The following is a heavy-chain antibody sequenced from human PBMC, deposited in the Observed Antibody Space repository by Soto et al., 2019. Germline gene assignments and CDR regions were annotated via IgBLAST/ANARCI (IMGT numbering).Heavy chain of an antibody. J-gene: IGHJ6*02. Sequence: SVKVSCKASGGTFSSYAISWVRQAPGQGLEWMGGIIPIFGTANYAQKFQGRVTITADESTSTAYMELSSLRSEDTAVYYCARHTRSSYYYYYGMDVWGQGTKVTVYS. D-gene: IGHD3-10*01. CDR1: GGTFSSYA. CDR2: IIPIFGTA. V-gene: IGHV1-69*13. CDR3: ARHTRSSYYYYYGMDV.